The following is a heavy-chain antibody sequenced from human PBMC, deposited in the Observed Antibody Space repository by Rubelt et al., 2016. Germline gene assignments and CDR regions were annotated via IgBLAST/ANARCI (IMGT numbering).Heavy chain of an antibody. Sequence: GSVKGRFTISRDNAKNSLYLQMNSLRAEDTAVYYCARDEIRLELRYYYYGMDVWGQGTTVTVSS. J-gene: IGHJ6*02. CDR3: ARDEIRLELRYYYYGMDV. D-gene: IGHD1-7*01. V-gene: IGHV3-7*03.